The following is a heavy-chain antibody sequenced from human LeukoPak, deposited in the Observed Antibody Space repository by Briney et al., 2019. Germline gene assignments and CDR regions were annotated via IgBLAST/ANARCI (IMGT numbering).Heavy chain of an antibody. CDR3: AKDRSSGWYSFQH. V-gene: IGHV3-33*06. CDR1: GFTFSSYA. CDR2: IWYDGSNK. D-gene: IGHD6-19*01. J-gene: IGHJ1*01. Sequence: PGRSLRLSCAASGFTFSSYAMHWVRQAPGKGLEWVAVIWYDGSNKYYADSVKGRFTISRDNSKNTLYLQMNSLRPEDTAVYYCAKDRSSGWYSFQHWGQGTLVSVSS.